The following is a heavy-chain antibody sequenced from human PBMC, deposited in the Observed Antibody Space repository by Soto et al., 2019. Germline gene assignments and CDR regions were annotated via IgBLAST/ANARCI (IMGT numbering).Heavy chain of an antibody. CDR2: MSYAGTYK. CDR3: AKEMYPRTVLDSSSPWGDY. CDR1: GFTFSDYG. J-gene: IGHJ4*02. V-gene: IGHV3-30*18. D-gene: IGHD6-6*01. Sequence: PGESLKISCVVSGFTFSDYGMHWVRQAPGKGLEWVAVMSYAGTYKYYADSVKGRSTISRDLSGNTLFLQMNSLRLEDTAVYFCAKEMYPRTVLDSSSPWGDYWGQGTLVTVSS.